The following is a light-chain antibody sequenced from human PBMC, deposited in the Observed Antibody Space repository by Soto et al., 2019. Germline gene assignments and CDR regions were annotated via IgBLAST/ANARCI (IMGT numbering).Light chain of an antibody. V-gene: IGLV4-69*01. CDR3: QTWGTGIHVV. CDR2: LDSDGSH. CDR1: SGHSSYG. Sequence: QLVLTQSPSASASLGASVKLTCTLSSGHSSYGIAWHQQQPEKGPRYLMKLDSDGSHTKGDAVPDRFSGSSSGAERYLTISSLQSEDEADYYCQTWGTGIHVVFGGGTKLTVL. J-gene: IGLJ2*01.